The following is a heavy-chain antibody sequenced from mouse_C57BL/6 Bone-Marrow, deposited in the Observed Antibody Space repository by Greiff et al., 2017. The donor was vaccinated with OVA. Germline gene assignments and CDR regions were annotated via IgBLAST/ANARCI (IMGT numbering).Heavy chain of an antibody. CDR2: IYPGDGDT. D-gene: IGHD1-1*01. J-gene: IGHJ3*01. Sequence: VKLVESGPELVKPGASVKISCKASGYAFSSSWMNWVKQRPGKGLEWIGRIYPGDGDTNYNGKFKGKATLTADKSSSTAYMQLSSLTSEDSAVYFCARSTDYGSSYGWFAYWGQGTLVTVSA. V-gene: IGHV1-82*01. CDR3: ARSTDYGSSYGWFAY. CDR1: GYAFSSSW.